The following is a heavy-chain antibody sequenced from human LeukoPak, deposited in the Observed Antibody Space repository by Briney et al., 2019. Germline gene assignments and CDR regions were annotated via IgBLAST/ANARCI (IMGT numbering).Heavy chain of an antibody. CDR3: ARDSRYSSSWYRRYYYYMDV. Sequence: SETLSLTCTVSGGSISSYYWSWIRQPAGKGLEGIGRIYTSGSTNYNPSLKRRVTMSVDTSKNQFSLKLSSVTAADTAVYYCARDSRYSSSWYRRYYYYMDVWGKGPRSPSP. D-gene: IGHD6-13*01. CDR2: IYTSGST. CDR1: GGSISSYY. J-gene: IGHJ6*03. V-gene: IGHV4-4*07.